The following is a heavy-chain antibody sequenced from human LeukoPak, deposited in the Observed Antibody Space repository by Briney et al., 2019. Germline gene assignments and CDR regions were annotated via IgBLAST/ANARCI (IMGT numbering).Heavy chain of an antibody. CDR1: GGSFSGYY. CDR2: INHSGST. Sequence: SETLSLTCAVYGGSFSGYYWSWIRKPPGKGLEWIGEINHSGSTNYNPSLKSRITISVDTSKNQLSLKLSSVAAADTAVEYGARDRALNWFDPWGQGTLVTVSS. V-gene: IGHV4-34*01. CDR3: ARDRALNWFDP. D-gene: IGHD3-10*01. J-gene: IGHJ5*02.